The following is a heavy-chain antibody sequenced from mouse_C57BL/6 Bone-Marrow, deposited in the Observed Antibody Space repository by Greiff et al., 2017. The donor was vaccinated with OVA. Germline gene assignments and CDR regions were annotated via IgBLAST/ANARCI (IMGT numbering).Heavy chain of an antibody. J-gene: IGHJ3*01. Sequence: QVQLQQSGAELARPGASVKLSCKASGYTFTSYGISWVKQRTGQGLEWIGEIYPRSGNTFYNEKFKGKAILTVDKSSSTAFMELRSLTSEYSAVYFCALVSSYCWFAYWGQGTLVTVAA. CDR3: ALVSSYCWFAY. CDR1: GYTFTSYG. CDR2: IYPRSGNT. D-gene: IGHD1-1*01. V-gene: IGHV1-81*01.